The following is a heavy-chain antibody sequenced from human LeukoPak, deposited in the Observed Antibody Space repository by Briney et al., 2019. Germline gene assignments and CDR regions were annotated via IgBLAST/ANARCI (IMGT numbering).Heavy chain of an antibody. CDR2: MNPNSGNT. D-gene: IGHD3-10*01. V-gene: IGHV1-8*01. CDR3: ARRGITMVRGVIQYYFDY. Sequence: GASVKVSCKASGYTFTSYDINWVRQATGQGLEWMGWMNPNSGNTGYAQKFQGRVTMTRNTSISTAYMELSSLRSEDTAVYYCARRGITMVRGVIQYYFDYWGQGTLVTVSS. CDR1: GYTFTSYD. J-gene: IGHJ4*02.